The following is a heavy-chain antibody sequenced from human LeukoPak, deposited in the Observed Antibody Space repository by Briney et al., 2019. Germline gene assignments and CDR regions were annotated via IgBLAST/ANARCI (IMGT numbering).Heavy chain of an antibody. D-gene: IGHD2-21*01. V-gene: IGHV3-48*04. CDR2: ISSSSSTI. J-gene: IGHJ3*02. CDR1: GFTFSSYS. Sequence: RAGGSLRLSCAASGFTFSSYSMNWVRQAPGKGLEWVSYISSSSSTIYYADSVKGRFTISRDNAKNSLYLQMNSLRAEDTAVYYCARDPLCGGDCDRGAFDIWGQGTMVTVSS. CDR3: ARDPLCGGDCDRGAFDI.